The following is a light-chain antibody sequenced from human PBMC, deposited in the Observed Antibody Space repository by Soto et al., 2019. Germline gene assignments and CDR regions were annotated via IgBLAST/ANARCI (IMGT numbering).Light chain of an antibody. J-gene: IGLJ2*01. CDR3: SSFATSGTTVI. CDR1: TNDVGAYPY. V-gene: IGLV2-14*01. CDR2: EVT. Sequence: QSALTQPASVSGSPGQSITISCTGTTNDVGAYPYVSWYQQHPGTAPKLIIYEVTNRPSGISDRFSGSKSGNTASLTISGLQAEDESDYYCSSFATSGTTVIFGGGTKVTVL.